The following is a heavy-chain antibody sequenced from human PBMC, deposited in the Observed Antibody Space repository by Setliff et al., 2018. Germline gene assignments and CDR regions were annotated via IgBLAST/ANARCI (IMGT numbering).Heavy chain of an antibody. CDR3: VNSYRGYDDYPDY. J-gene: IGHJ4*02. CDR2: IRDTGTTV. V-gene: IGHV3-48*04. Sequence: GGSLRLSCAASGFTFNTYLMNWVRQAPGKGLEWVSHIRDTGTTVHYVDSVKGRFTISRDNAKNSLYLQMNSLRVEDTAVYYCVNSYRGYDDYPDYWGQGTLVTVSS. D-gene: IGHD3-16*02. CDR1: GFTFNTYL.